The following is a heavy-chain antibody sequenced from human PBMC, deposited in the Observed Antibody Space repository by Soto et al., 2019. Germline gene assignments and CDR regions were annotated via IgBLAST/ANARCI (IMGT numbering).Heavy chain of an antibody. CDR3: AKDFHTNMALMDV. CDR2: INWDSDTI. CDR1: GFTFDDYA. D-gene: IGHD3-10*01. J-gene: IGHJ6*04. Sequence: EVQLVESGGDLVQPGRSLRLSCAASGFTFDDYAMHWVRQVPGKGLEWVAGINWDSDTIAYAASVRGRFTISRDNATNSLYLQMNSLRAEDTGLYYCAKDFHTNMALMDVWGKGTTVTVSS. V-gene: IGHV3-9*01.